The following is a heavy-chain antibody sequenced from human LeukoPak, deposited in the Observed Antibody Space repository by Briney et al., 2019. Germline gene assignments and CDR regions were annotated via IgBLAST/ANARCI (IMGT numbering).Heavy chain of an antibody. CDR2: ISPNTGAT. D-gene: IGHD6-19*01. CDR3: ARDRVGSGWPRPFYFEF. V-gene: IGHV1-2*02. CDR1: GYTFTGYY. J-gene: IGHJ4*02. Sequence: ASVKVSCKPSGYTFTGYYLHWVRQAPGQALEWMGWISPNTGATVYAQNFQGRVTISRDTPISTAYLDLSSLRSDDTAVYYCARDRVGSGWPRPFYFEFWGQGTLVTVSS.